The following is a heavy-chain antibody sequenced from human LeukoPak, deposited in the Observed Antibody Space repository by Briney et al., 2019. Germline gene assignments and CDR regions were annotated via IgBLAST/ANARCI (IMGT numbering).Heavy chain of an antibody. CDR2: IYTSGST. Sequence: SETLSLTCTVSGGSISSYYWSWIRQPPGKGLEWIGYIYTSGSTNYNPSLKSRVTISVDTSKNQFSLKLSSVTAADTAVYYCARERPEVYYFDYWGQGTLVTVSS. J-gene: IGHJ4*02. V-gene: IGHV4-4*09. D-gene: IGHD5-24*01. CDR3: ARERPEVYYFDY. CDR1: GGSISSYY.